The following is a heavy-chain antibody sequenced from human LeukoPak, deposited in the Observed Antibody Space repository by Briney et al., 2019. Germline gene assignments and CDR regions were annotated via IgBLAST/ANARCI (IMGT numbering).Heavy chain of an antibody. J-gene: IGHJ4*02. CDR2: IYYSGST. V-gene: IGHV4-39*01. CDR1: GDSISSSSYY. Sequence: PSETLSLTCTVSGDSISSSSYYWGWIRQPPGKGLELNGSIYYSGSTYYNPSLKSRVTMSVDTSKNQFSLKLSSVTAADTAVYYCARHGGVGVIPDFDYWGPGTLVTVSS. D-gene: IGHD2-8*02. CDR3: ARHGGVGVIPDFDY.